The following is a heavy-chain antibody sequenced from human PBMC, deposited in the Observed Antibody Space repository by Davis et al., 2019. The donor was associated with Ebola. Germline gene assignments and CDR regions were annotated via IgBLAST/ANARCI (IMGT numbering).Heavy chain of an antibody. V-gene: IGHV3-23*01. J-gene: IGHJ5*02. Sequence: GGSLRLSCAASGFTFSSYAMRWVRQAPGKGLEWVSAISGSGGSTYYADAVKGRFTISRDNSKNTLYLQMNSLRAEGTAVYYCARGKYSSSYNWFDPWGQGTLVTVSS. CDR1: GFTFSSYA. CDR2: ISGSGGST. D-gene: IGHD6-6*01. CDR3: ARGKYSSSYNWFDP.